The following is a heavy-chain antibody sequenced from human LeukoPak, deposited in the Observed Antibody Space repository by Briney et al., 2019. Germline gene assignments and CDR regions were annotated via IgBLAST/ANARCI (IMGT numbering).Heavy chain of an antibody. CDR1: GFTFSSYA. Sequence: PGGSLRLSCAASGFTFSSYAMSWVRQAPGKGLEWVSAISGSGGSTYYADSVKGRFTISRDNSKNTPYLQMNSLRAEDTAVYYCARACIAAAGNYFDYWGQGTLVTVSS. CDR2: ISGSGGST. V-gene: IGHV3-23*01. CDR3: ARACIAAAGNYFDY. J-gene: IGHJ4*02. D-gene: IGHD6-13*01.